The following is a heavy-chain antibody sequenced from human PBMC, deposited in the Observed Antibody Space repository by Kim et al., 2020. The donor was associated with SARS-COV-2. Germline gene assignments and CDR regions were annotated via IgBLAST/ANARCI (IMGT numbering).Heavy chain of an antibody. J-gene: IGHJ3*02. D-gene: IGHD6-6*01. CDR3: ASPKIAAVRWYAFDI. Sequence: PSLKSRVTISVDTSKNQFSLKLSSVTAADTAVYYCASPKIAAVRWYAFDIWGQGTMVTVSS. V-gene: IGHV4-39*07.